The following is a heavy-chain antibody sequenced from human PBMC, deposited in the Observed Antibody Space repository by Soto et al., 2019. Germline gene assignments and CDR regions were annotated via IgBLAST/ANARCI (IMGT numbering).Heavy chain of an antibody. D-gene: IGHD1-26*01. V-gene: IGHV4-39*01. J-gene: IGHJ4*02. CDR3: TRHPSGGRYYPGCFDY. CDR2: IYYSGSI. CDR1: GGSIRSNNYY. Sequence: PSETLSLTCTVSGGSIRSNNYYWGWIRQPPGKGLEWIGSIYYSGSIYYEPSLKSRVTISVDTSKNQFSLKLSSVAAADTAVYYCTRHPSGGRYYPGCFDYWGQGTLVTVS.